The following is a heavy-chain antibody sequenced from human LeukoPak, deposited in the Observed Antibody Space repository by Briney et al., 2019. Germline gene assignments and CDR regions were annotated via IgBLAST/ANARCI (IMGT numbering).Heavy chain of an antibody. CDR2: IWYDGSNK. D-gene: IGHD3-10*01. CDR1: GFTFSSYG. Sequence: GGSLRLSCAASGFTFSSYGMHWVRQAPGKGLEWVAVIWYDGSNKYYADSVKGRFTISRDNSKNTLYLQMNSLRAEDTAVYYCARGNFGELWGSFGYWGQGTLVTVSS. J-gene: IGHJ4*02. V-gene: IGHV3-33*01. CDR3: ARGNFGELWGSFGY.